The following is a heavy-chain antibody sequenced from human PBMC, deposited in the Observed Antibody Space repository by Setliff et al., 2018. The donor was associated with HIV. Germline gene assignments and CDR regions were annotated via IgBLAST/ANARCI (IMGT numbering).Heavy chain of an antibody. D-gene: IGHD3-16*01. Sequence: SETLSLTCTVSDGSVYGHYWNWIRQPPGKGLEWIGYFYFSGNANYNPSLKSRATISVDPSKNQFSLKLSSVTAADTAVYYCARGAYAYSQHHIDFWGQGTLVTVSS. CDR3: ARGAYAYSQHHIDF. CDR2: FYFSGNA. J-gene: IGHJ4*02. CDR1: DGSVYGHY. V-gene: IGHV4-59*02.